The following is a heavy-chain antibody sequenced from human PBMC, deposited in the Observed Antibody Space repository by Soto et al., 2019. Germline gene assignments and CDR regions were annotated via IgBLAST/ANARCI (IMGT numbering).Heavy chain of an antibody. V-gene: IGHV3-53*01. Sequence: GGSLRLSCAASGFTVSSNYMSWVRQAPGKGLEWVSVIYSGGSTYYADSVKGRFTISRDNSKNTLYLQMNSLRAEDTAVYYWARDHCSSTSCYSAFDIWGQGTMVTVSS. CDR1: GFTVSSNY. D-gene: IGHD2-2*02. J-gene: IGHJ3*02. CDR2: IYSGGST. CDR3: ARDHCSSTSCYSAFDI.